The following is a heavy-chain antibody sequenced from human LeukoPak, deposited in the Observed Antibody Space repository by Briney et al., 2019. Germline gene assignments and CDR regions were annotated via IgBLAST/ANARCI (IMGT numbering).Heavy chain of an antibody. CDR3: ARRYYDFWSGYYSPRMDV. J-gene: IGHJ6*02. CDR2: IYYSGST. V-gene: IGHV4-39*01. CDR1: GGSISSSSYY. Sequence: PSETLSLTCTVSGGSISSSSYYWGWIRQPPGKGLEWIGSIYYSGSTYYNPSLKSRVTISVDTSKNQFSLKLSSVTAADTAVYYCARRYYDFWSGYYSPRMDVWGQGTTVTVSS. D-gene: IGHD3-3*01.